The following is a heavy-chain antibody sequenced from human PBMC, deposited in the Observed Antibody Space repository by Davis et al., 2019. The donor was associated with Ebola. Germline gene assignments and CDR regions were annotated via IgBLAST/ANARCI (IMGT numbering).Heavy chain of an antibody. CDR1: GFTFSRYW. V-gene: IGHV3-7*01. Sequence: GESLKIPCAASGFTFSRYWMRWVRQAPGKGLEWVANIKQDGSENYYVDSVKGRFTISRDNAKNSLYLQMNSLRAEDTAVYYCARSVWTWRVVVVVAGTTLDYWGQGTLVTVSS. CDR3: ARSVWTWRVVVVVAGTTLDY. J-gene: IGHJ4*02. CDR2: IKQDGSEN. D-gene: IGHD2-15*01.